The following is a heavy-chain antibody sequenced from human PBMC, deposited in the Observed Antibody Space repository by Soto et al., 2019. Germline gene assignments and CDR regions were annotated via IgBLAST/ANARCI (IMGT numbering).Heavy chain of an antibody. CDR2: IKSKTDGGTT. J-gene: IGHJ6*03. V-gene: IGHV3-15*01. CDR3: TTDIAVAAGTTLGYYYYMDV. CDR1: GFTFSNAW. Sequence: GGSLRLSCAASGFTFSNAWMSWVRQAPGKGLEWVGRIKSKTDGGTTDYAAPVKGRFTISRDDSKNTLYLQMNSLKTEDTAVYYCTTDIAVAAGTTLGYYYYMDVWGKGTTVTVSS. D-gene: IGHD6-19*01.